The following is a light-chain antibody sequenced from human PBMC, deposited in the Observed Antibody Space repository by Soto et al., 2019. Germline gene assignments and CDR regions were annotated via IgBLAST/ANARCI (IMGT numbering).Light chain of an antibody. Sequence: EIVLTQSPATLSLSRLGVATGACMASQSISGYLAWYQQKPGQAPRLVIYDTSNRATGIPARFSGSESGTDFTLSISSLEPEDFAVYFCQQRSSWPLTFGGGTKVDIK. CDR1: QSISGY. J-gene: IGKJ4*01. CDR3: QQRSSWPLT. V-gene: IGKV3-11*01. CDR2: DTS.